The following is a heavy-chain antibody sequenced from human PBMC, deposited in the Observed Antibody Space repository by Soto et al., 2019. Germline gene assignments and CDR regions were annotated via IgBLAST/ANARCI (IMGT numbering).Heavy chain of an antibody. CDR2: INAGNGNT. CDR1: GYTFTSYA. J-gene: IGHJ4*02. Sequence: QVQLVQSGAEVKKPGASVKVSCKASGYTFTSYAMHWVRQATGQRLEWMGWINAGNGNTKYSQKFQGRVTITRDTSASTAYMELSSLRSEDTAVYYCARYSGWFEYYFDYWGQGTLVTVSS. V-gene: IGHV1-3*01. D-gene: IGHD6-19*01. CDR3: ARYSGWFEYYFDY.